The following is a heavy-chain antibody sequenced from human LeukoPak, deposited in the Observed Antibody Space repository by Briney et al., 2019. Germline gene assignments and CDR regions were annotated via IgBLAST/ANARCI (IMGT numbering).Heavy chain of an antibody. CDR3: AREMTIFV. V-gene: IGHV3-48*04. Sequence: GGSLRLSCAASGFSFRSYSMNWVRQAPGKGLEWVSFISGSSSTIYYADSVKGRFTISRDNAKNLLYLQMNSLRAEDTAVYYCAREMTIFVWGKGTTVTVSS. CDR1: GFSFRSYS. D-gene: IGHD3-3*01. CDR2: ISGSSSTI. J-gene: IGHJ6*04.